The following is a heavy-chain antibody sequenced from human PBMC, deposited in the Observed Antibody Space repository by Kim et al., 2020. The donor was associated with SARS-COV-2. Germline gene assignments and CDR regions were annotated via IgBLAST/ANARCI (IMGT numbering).Heavy chain of an antibody. Sequence: NPSLKSRVTISVDTSKNQFSLKLSSVTAADTAVYYCARGFGDYGGWFDPWGQGTLVTVSS. CDR3: ARGFGDYGGWFDP. J-gene: IGHJ5*02. V-gene: IGHV4-34*01. D-gene: IGHD4-17*01.